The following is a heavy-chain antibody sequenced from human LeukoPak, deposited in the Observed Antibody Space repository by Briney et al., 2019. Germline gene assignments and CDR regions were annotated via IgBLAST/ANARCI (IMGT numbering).Heavy chain of an antibody. CDR2: INHSGST. D-gene: IGHD5-24*01. CDR1: GGSFSGYY. V-gene: IGHV4-34*01. J-gene: IGHJ5*02. Sequence: SETLSLTCAVYGGSFSGYYWSWIRQPPGKGLEWIGEINHSGSTNYNPSLKSRVTISVDTSKNQFSLKLSSVTAADTAVYYCAREGDPALREGLIGDWFDPWGQGTLVTVSS. CDR3: AREGDPALREGLIGDWFDP.